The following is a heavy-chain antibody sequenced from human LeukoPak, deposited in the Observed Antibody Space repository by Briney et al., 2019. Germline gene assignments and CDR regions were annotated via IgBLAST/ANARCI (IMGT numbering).Heavy chain of an antibody. J-gene: IGHJ6*03. CDR1: GGSISSYY. V-gene: IGHV4-59*12. D-gene: IGHD6-6*01. CDR3: ARVYSSSSYYYYYYYMDV. CDR2: IYYSGRT. Sequence: SETLSLTCSVSGGSISSYYWNWIRQTPGKGLEWIGYIYYSGRTNYNPSLKSRVTISVDTSKNQFSLKLSSVTAADTAVYYCARVYSSSSYYYYYYYMDVWGKGTTVTVSS.